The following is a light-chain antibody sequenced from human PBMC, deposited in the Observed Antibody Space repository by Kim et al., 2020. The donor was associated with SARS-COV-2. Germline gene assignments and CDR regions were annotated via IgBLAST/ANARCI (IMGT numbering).Light chain of an antibody. Sequence: AQGEKSRCPCGGNNIGIKRVVCYEQKPGQAPVLLIYYDSDRPSGIPEQFSGSNSGNTATLTISRVEAGDEDAYYSQVWDSSSDHPVFGGGTQLTVL. CDR2: YDS. CDR1: NIGIKR. V-gene: IGLV3-21*04. J-gene: IGLJ2*01. CDR3: QVWDSSSDHPV.